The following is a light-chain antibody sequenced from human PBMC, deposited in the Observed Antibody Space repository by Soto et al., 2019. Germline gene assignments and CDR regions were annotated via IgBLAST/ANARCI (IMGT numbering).Light chain of an antibody. CDR1: QSISSGY. J-gene: IGKJ4*01. V-gene: IGKV3-20*01. CDR2: GAS. Sequence: ETVLTQSPGTLSLSPGERATLSCRASQSISSGYLAWYQQRPGQAPRLIIYGASSRATGIPDRFSGSGSGTDFTLTISRLEPEDFAVYYCQQYGGSPLVTFGGGTKVEIK. CDR3: QQYGGSPLVT.